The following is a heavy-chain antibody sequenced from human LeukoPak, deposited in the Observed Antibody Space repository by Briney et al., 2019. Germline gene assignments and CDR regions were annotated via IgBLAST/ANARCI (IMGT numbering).Heavy chain of an antibody. Sequence: PGRSLRLSCAASGFIFDDYAMHWVRQAPGKGLEWVSGISWNSGSIGYADSVKGRFTISRDNAKNSLYLQMNSLRAEDTALYYCAKDGYDILTGSLDYWGQGTLVTVSS. CDR2: ISWNSGSI. D-gene: IGHD3-9*01. CDR3: AKDGYDILTGSLDY. V-gene: IGHV3-9*01. J-gene: IGHJ4*02. CDR1: GFIFDDYA.